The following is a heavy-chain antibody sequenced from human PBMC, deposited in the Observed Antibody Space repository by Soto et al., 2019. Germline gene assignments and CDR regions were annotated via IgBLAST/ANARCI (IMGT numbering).Heavy chain of an antibody. CDR1: GGSISGYY. V-gene: IGHV4-59*12. D-gene: IGHD3-10*01. J-gene: IGHJ4*02. CDR2: IDYYGST. CDR3: ASQSITMVRGVISYFDY. Sequence: KPSETLSLTCTVSGGSISGYYWSWIRQPPGKRLEWIGYIDYYGSTNYNPSLKSRVTISVDTSKKQFSLNLSSVTAADTAVYYCASQSITMVRGVISYFDYWGQGTLLTVSS.